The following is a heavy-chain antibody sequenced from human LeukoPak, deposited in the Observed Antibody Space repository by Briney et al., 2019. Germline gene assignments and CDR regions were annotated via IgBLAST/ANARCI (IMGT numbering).Heavy chain of an antibody. D-gene: IGHD1-7*01. V-gene: IGHV3-7*01. CDR2: IKQDGSEK. Sequence: GGSLRLSCAASGFTFSSYWMSWVRQAPGKGLEWVANIKQDGSEKYYVDSVKGRFTFSRDNAKNSLYLQMNSLRAEDTVVYYCVRPNWNYFSAFDIWGQGTMVTVSS. CDR1: GFTFSSYW. J-gene: IGHJ3*02. CDR3: VRPNWNYFSAFDI.